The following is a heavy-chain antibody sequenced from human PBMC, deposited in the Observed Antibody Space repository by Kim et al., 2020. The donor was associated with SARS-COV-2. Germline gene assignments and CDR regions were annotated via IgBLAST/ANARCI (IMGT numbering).Heavy chain of an antibody. Sequence: GGSLRLSCAASGFTFSSYAMSWVRQAPGKGLEWVSAISGSGGSTYYADSVKGRFTISRDNSKNTLYLQMNSLRAEDTAVYYCAKKGSTSLLYYTYGVEVCGQGATGTVSS. J-gene: IGHJ6*01. V-gene: IGHV3-23*01. CDR1: GFTFSSYA. D-gene: IGHD2-2*01. CDR3: AKKGSTSLLYYTYGVEV. CDR2: ISGSGGST.